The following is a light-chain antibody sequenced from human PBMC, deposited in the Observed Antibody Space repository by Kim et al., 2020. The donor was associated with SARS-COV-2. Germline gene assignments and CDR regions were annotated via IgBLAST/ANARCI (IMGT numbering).Light chain of an antibody. CDR2: ATS. J-gene: IGKJ2*01. Sequence: IQMTQSPSSLSASVGDRVTITCRASQYISNYLNWYQQRPGKAPKVLIYATSILQSGVPPRFSGSGSGTDLPLTISSLQPEDFATYFVQKGYTNPPEYTFGQGTKLEIK. CDR1: QYISNY. CDR3: QKGYTNPPEYT. V-gene: IGKV1-39*01.